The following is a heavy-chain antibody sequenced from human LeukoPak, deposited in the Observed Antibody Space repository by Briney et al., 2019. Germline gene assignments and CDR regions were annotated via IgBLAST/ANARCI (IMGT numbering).Heavy chain of an antibody. J-gene: IGHJ5*02. CDR2: MYYSGST. CDR1: GXSISSSSYY. CDR3: ARQWYNWSVDWFDP. D-gene: IGHD1-1*01. V-gene: IGHV4-39*01. Sequence: PSETLSLTWTVSGXSISSSSYYWGWIRQPPGKGLEWIGSMYYSGSTYYNPSLKSRVTISVEKSKKQFSLKLSSVTAADTAVYYCARQWYNWSVDWFDPWGQGTLVTVSS.